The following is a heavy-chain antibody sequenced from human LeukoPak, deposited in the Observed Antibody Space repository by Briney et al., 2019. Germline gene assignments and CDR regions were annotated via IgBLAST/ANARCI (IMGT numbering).Heavy chain of an antibody. CDR3: ARIEWELLRGFDY. CDR1: GYTFTSDD. J-gene: IGHJ4*02. Sequence: ASVKVTCKXSGYTFTSDDINWVRQATGQGLEWMGWMNPNSGNTGYAQKFQGRVTMTRNTSISTAYMELSSLRSEDTAVYYCARIEWELLRGFDYWGQGTLVTVSS. V-gene: IGHV1-8*01. CDR2: MNPNSGNT. D-gene: IGHD1-26*01.